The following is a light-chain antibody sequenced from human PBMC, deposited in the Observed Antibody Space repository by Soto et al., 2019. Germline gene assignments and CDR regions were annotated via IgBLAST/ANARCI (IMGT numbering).Light chain of an antibody. J-gene: IGKJ2*01. Sequence: EIVLTQSPGTLSLSPGERATLSCRASQSVSSSYLAWYQQKPGQAPRLLIYGASISATGIPDRFSGSGSVTDFTLTISRMEPEDFAVYYCQQYGSSPPYTFGQGTKLEIK. CDR2: GAS. CDR1: QSVSSSY. CDR3: QQYGSSPPYT. V-gene: IGKV3-20*01.